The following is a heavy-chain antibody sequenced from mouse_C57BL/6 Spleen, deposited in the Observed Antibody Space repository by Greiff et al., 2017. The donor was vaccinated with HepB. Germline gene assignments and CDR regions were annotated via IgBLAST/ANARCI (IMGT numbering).Heavy chain of an antibody. V-gene: IGHV1-15*01. Sequence: QVQLQQSGAELVRPGASVTLSCKASGYTFTDYEMHWVKQTPVHGLEWIGAIDPETGGTAYNQKFKGKAILTADKSSSTAYMELRSLTSEDSAVYYCTRCGSGNTEAWFAYWGQGTLVTVSA. D-gene: IGHD5-2*01. CDR2: IDPETGGT. J-gene: IGHJ3*01. CDR1: GYTFTDYE. CDR3: TRCGSGNTEAWFAY.